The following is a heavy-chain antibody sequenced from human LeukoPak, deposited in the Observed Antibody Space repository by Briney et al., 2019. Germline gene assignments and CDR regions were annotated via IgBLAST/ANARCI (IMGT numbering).Heavy chain of an antibody. CDR1: GFTFSTYV. CDR2: ISDAGGRT. D-gene: IGHD3-16*01. J-gene: IGHJ4*02. V-gene: IGHV3-23*01. Sequence: GGSLRLSCAASGFTFSTYVMYWVRHVPGKGLEWVSGISDAGGRTYYAGSVKGRFTISRDNSKNTLYLQMNSLRAEDTAVYYCAIGSYALGWGQGTLVTVSS. CDR3: AIGSYALG.